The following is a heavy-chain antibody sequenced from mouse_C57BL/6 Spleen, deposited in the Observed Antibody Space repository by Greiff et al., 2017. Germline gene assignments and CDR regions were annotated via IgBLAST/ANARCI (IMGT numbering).Heavy chain of an antibody. Sequence: EVQVVESGGGLVQPGGSLSLSCAASGFTFTDYYMSWVRQPPGKALEWLGFIRNKANGYTTEYSASVKGRFTISRDNSQSILYLQMNALRAEDSATYYCARYLHYYGSIYFGCWGKGATLTVSS. CDR2: IRNKANGYTT. V-gene: IGHV7-3*01. D-gene: IGHD1-1*01. CDR3: ARYLHYYGSIYFGC. J-gene: IGHJ2*01. CDR1: GFTFTDYY.